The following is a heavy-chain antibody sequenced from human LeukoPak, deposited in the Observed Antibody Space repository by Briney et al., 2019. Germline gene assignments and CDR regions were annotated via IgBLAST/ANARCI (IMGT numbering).Heavy chain of an antibody. V-gene: IGHV3-7*05. CDR2: IKQDGSEK. CDR3: ARWQSGFDY. Sequence: RSLRLSCAASGFTLSSYWMSWVRQAPGKGRLEWVANIKQDGSEKYYVDSVRGRFTISRDNAKNSLYLEMNSLRAEDTAVYYCARWQSGFDYWGQGTLVTVSS. J-gene: IGHJ4*02. D-gene: IGHD5-12*01. CDR1: GFTLSSYW.